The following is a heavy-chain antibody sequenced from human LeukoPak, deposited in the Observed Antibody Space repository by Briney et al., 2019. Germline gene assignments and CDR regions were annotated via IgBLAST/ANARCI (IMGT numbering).Heavy chain of an antibody. V-gene: IGHV3-30*02. J-gene: IGHJ4*02. CDR1: GFTFSSYG. CDR3: AKKETTVVTGGFDY. CDR2: IRYDGSNK. Sequence: PGGSLRLSCAASGFTFSSYGMHWVRQAPGKGLEWVAFIRYDGSNKYYADSVKGRFTISRDNSKNTLYLQMNSLRAEDTAVYYCAKKETTVVTGGFDYWGQVTLVTVSS. D-gene: IGHD4-23*01.